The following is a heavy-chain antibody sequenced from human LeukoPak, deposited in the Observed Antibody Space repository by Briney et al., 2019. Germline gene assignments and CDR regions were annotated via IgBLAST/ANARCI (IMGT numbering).Heavy chain of an antibody. CDR3: ARGDTGYSYGY. Sequence: SETLSLTCAVYGGSFSGYYWSWIRQPPGKGLEWIGEINHSGSTNYNPSLKSRVTISVDTSKNQFSLKLSPVTAADTAVYYCARGDTGYSYGYWGQGTLVTVSS. V-gene: IGHV4-34*01. CDR2: INHSGST. J-gene: IGHJ4*02. CDR1: GGSFSGYY. D-gene: IGHD5-18*01.